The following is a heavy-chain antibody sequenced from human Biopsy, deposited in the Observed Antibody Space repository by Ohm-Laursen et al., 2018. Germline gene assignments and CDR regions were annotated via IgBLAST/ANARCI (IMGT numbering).Heavy chain of an antibody. Sequence: GSSAKVSCKASGYSFSTYDVNWVRQAPGHGLEWMGWMIPSSGKTGYAQRFQGRVTLTMNTSISTAYMELSGLRSEDPAVYFCARGYSRRVSIFEASIYWFDTWGQGTLVTISS. CDR1: GYSFSTYD. CDR2: MIPSSGKT. J-gene: IGHJ5*02. CDR3: ARGYSRRVSIFEASIYWFDT. D-gene: IGHD6-6*01. V-gene: IGHV1-8*01.